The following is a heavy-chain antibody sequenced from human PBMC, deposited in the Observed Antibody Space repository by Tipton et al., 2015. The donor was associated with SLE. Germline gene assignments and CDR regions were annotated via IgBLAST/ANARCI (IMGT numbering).Heavy chain of an antibody. CDR1: GYSISSGYY. Sequence: TLSLTCTVSGYSISSGYYWGWIRQPPGKGLEWIGSIYHSGSTYYNPSLKSRVTISVDTSKNQFSLKLSSVTAADTAVYYCARDVWQWLDYWGQGTLVTVSS. CDR3: ARDVWQWLDY. J-gene: IGHJ4*02. D-gene: IGHD6-19*01. V-gene: IGHV4-38-2*02. CDR2: IYHSGST.